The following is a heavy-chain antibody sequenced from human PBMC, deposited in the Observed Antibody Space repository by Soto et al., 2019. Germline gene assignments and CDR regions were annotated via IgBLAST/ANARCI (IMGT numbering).Heavy chain of an antibody. CDR2: ISGSGVNT. D-gene: IGHD6-13*01. CDR1: EFPFRSHS. CDR3: ARPGVAAAPDDY. V-gene: IGHV3-23*01. J-gene: IGHJ4*02. Sequence: GGSLRHSCAASEFPFRSHSMKWIRQAPGKGLEWVSYISGSGVNTYYADSVKGRFTISRDNSKNTLYLQMNSLRAEDTAMYYCARPGVAAAPDDYWGQGTLVTVSS.